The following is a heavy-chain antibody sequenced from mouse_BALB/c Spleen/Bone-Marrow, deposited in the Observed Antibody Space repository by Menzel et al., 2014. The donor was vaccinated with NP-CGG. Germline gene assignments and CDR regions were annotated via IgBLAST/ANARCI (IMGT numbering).Heavy chain of an antibody. CDR1: GFNITDTY. D-gene: IGHD1-1*01. CDR3: ARYNYGSSQFAY. Sequence: EVMLVESGAELVKPGASVKLSCTASGFNITDTYMHWVKQRPEQGLEWIGRIDPANGNTKYDPKFQGKATITADTSSNTAYLQLSSLTSEDTAVYYCARYNYGSSQFAYWGQGTLVTVSA. J-gene: IGHJ3*01. CDR2: IDPANGNT. V-gene: IGHV14-3*02.